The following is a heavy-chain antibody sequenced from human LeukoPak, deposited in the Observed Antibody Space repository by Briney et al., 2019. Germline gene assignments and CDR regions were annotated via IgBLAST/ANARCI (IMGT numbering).Heavy chain of an antibody. D-gene: IGHD5-24*01. CDR2: IHSDGRVT. CDR3: ARAQDTYNSLYFDY. Sequence: GGSLRLSCAGSGFSFNNYWMHWVRRAPGKGLVWVSRIHSDGRVTTYADSVKGRFTISKDSARNTLYLQMNTLRVEDTAVYYCARAQDTYNSLYFDYWGQGALVTVPS. J-gene: IGHJ4*02. CDR1: GFSFNNYW. V-gene: IGHV3-74*01.